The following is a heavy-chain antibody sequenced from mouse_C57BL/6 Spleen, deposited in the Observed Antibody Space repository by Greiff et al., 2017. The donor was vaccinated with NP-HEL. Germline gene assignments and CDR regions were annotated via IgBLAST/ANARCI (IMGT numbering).Heavy chain of an antibody. Sequence: EVQGVESGGGLVQPGGSLKLSCAASGFTFSDYGMAWVRQAPRKGPEWVALISNLAYSIYYADTVTGRFTISRENAKNTLYLEMSSLRSEDTAMYDCARGDYYGNGFAYWGQGTLVTVSA. D-gene: IGHD1-1*01. CDR1: GFTFSDYG. V-gene: IGHV5-15*01. J-gene: IGHJ3*01. CDR2: ISNLAYSI. CDR3: ARGDYYGNGFAY.